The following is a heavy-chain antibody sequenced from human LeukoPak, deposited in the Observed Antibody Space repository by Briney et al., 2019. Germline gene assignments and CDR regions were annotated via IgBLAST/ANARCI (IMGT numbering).Heavy chain of an antibody. V-gene: IGHV7-4-1*02. CDR2: INTNTGNP. CDR3: ARDLRGVNWNDASRDY. J-gene: IGHJ4*02. Sequence: ASVKVSCKASGYTFTSYAMNWVRQAPGQGLEWMGWINTNTGNPTYAQGFTGRFVFSLDTSVSTAYLQISSLKAEDTAVYYCARDLRGVNWNDASRDYWGQGTLVTVSS. D-gene: IGHD1-1*01. CDR1: GYTFTSYA.